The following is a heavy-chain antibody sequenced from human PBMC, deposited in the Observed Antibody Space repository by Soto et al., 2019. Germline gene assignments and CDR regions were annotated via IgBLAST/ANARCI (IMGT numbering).Heavy chain of an antibody. V-gene: IGHV4-4*07. CDR3: AREGDDRHFFFDS. D-gene: IGHD3-3*02. CDR2: IYTGGNT. J-gene: IGHJ4*02. Sequence: SETLSLTCNVSGRTMISYYWSWIRQPAGKGLEWIGRIYTGGNTNYNPSLKSRVTMSVDTSKSQFSLSLTSVTAADTAVYYCAREGDDRHFFFDSWGQGTLVTVSS. CDR1: GRTMISYY.